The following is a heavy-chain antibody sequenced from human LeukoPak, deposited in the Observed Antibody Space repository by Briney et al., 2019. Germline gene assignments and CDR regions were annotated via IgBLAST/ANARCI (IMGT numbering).Heavy chain of an antibody. V-gene: IGHV4-34*01. CDR1: GGSLSGYY. CDR3: AKGGNSRGAFDI. D-gene: IGHD4-23*01. Sequence: SETLSLTCGVHGGSLSGYYWSWIRQPPGQGLDWIGEINHSGSTNYNPSLKSRVTISVDTSKNQFSLKLSSVTAADTAVYYCAKGGNSRGAFDIWGQGTMVTVSS. CDR2: INHSGST. J-gene: IGHJ3*02.